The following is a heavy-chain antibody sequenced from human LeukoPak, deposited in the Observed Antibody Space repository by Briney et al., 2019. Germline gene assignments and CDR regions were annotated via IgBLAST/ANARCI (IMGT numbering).Heavy chain of an antibody. D-gene: IGHD4-17*01. CDR1: GYTFTSYG. CDR2: ISAYDGNT. CDR3: ARDLGTTVTTSSGNNWFDP. Sequence: GASVKVSCKASGYTFTSYGISWVRQAPGQGLEWMGWISAYDGNTNYAQKLQGRVTMTTDTSTSTAYMELRSLRSDDTAVYYCARDLGTTVTTSSGNNWFDPWGQETLVTVSS. J-gene: IGHJ5*02. V-gene: IGHV1-18*01.